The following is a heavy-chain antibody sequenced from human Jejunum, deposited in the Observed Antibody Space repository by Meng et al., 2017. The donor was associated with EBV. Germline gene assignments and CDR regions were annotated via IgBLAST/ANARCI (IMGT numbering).Heavy chain of an antibody. V-gene: IGHV3-23*01. CDR2: ISGSAGNT. Sequence: VRLCDAGGGLVQPGGSRRLACAASGFSFSNSAMRWVRQAAGKGLEWVSVISGSAGNTYYADSVKGRFTISRDLSNNTLYLQMNSLRAEDTAIYYCAKLLKYWGQGTLVTVSS. CDR3: AKLLKY. J-gene: IGHJ4*02. CDR1: GFSFSNSA.